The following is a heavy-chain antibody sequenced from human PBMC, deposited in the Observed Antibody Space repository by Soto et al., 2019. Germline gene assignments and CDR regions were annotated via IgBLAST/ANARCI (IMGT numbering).Heavy chain of an antibody. J-gene: IGHJ4*02. Sequence: SETLSLTCTVSGGSISSGDYYWSWIRQPPGKGLEWLGYSYYSGSTYYNPSLKRRVTITVDTTKTQFSLKLSSVTAADTAVYYCARVTGYTPSYYFDYWGQGTLVTVSS. CDR2: SYYSGST. D-gene: IGHD3-9*01. V-gene: IGHV4-30-4*01. CDR3: ARVTGYTPSYYFDY. CDR1: GGSISSGDYY.